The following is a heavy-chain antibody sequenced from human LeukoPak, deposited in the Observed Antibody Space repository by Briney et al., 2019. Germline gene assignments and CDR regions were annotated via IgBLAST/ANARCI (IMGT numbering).Heavy chain of an antibody. Sequence: GASVKVSCKVSGYTLTELSMHWVRQAPGKGLEWMGGFDPEDGETIYAQKFQGRVTMTEGTSTDTAYMELSSLRSEDTAVYYCAGGYSGYHPAFDYWGQGTLVTVSS. D-gene: IGHD5-12*01. J-gene: IGHJ4*02. V-gene: IGHV1-24*01. CDR3: AGGYSGYHPAFDY. CDR1: GYTLTELS. CDR2: FDPEDGET.